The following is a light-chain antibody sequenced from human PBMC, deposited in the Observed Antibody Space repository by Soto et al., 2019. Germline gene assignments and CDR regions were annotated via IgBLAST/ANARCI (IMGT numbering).Light chain of an antibody. CDR2: GAS. CDR3: QQSYSNPRT. CDR1: QSIDSF. Sequence: EILLTQSPGTLSLSPGEGATLSCRASQSIDSFLAWYQQRRGQAPRLLIHGASNRATGIPDRLSGSGYGTDLTITISRMENEDFETYYCQQSYSNPRTFGHGTKVDIK. J-gene: IGKJ1*01. V-gene: IGKV3-20*01.